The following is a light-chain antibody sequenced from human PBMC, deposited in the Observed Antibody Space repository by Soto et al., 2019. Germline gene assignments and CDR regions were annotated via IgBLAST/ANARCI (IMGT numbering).Light chain of an antibody. Sequence: QSALTQPASVSGSPGQSITISCTGTSNDVGGFNYVSWYQQHPGKAPKVIIYEVSNRPSGVSNRFSGSKSGNTASLTISGLQAEEEADYYCNSYTSTSARVFGGGTKLTV. CDR2: EVS. J-gene: IGLJ3*02. CDR1: SNDVGGFNY. V-gene: IGLV2-14*01. CDR3: NSYTSTSARV.